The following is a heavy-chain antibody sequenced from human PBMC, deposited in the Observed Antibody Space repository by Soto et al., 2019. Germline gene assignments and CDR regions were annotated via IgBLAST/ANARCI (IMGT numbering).Heavy chain of an antibody. V-gene: IGHV4-39*01. CDR1: GGSISSSSYY. J-gene: IGHJ6*02. CDR2: IYYSGST. CDR3: ARPGYSSGWTTRYYGMDV. Sequence: QLQLQESGPVLVKPSETLSLTCTVSGGSISSSSYYWGWIRQPPGKGLEWIGSIYYSGSTYYNPSLKSRVTISVDTSKNQFSLKLSSVTAADTAVYYCARPGYSSGWTTRYYGMDVWGQGTTVTVSS. D-gene: IGHD6-19*01.